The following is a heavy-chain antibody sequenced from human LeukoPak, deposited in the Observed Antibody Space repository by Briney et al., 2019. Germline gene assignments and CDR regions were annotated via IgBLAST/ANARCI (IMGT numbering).Heavy chain of an antibody. J-gene: IGHJ4*02. D-gene: IGHD2-2*01. V-gene: IGHV1-18*01. CDR2: IGAYNGNT. CDR3: ARDHQYEFDY. CDR1: GYTFSSHG. Sequence: GASVKVSCKASGYTFSSHGVSWVRQAPGQGLEWMGWIGAYNGNTNYAQNLQGRVTMTTDTSTSTAYMELRSLRSDDTAVYYCARDHQYEFDYWGQGTLVTVCS.